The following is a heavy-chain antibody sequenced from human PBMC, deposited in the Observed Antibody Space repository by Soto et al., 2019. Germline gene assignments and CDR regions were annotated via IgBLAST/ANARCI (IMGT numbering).Heavy chain of an antibody. J-gene: IGHJ5*02. CDR3: AKEEGIWFGELSGFAP. D-gene: IGHD3-10*01. CDR2: ISYDGSNK. CDR1: GFTFSSYG. Sequence: QVQLVESGGGVVQPGRSLRLSCAASGFTFSSYGMHWVRQAPGKGLEWVAVISYDGSNKYYADSVKGRFTISRDNSKNTLYLQMNSLRAEDTAVYYCAKEEGIWFGELSGFAPWGQGTLVTVSS. V-gene: IGHV3-30*18.